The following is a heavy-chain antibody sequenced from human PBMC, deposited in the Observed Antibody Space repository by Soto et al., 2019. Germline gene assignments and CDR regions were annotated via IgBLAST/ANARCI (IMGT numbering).Heavy chain of an antibody. V-gene: IGHV4-61*01. CDR3: ARERHYYDSSGYSNSHFDY. D-gene: IGHD3-22*01. J-gene: IGHJ4*02. CDR1: GGAVISGSYY. Sequence: AETLSLTCTVSGGAVISGSYYWSGIRQPPGKGLEWIGYIYYSGSTNYNPSLKSRVTISVDTSKNQFSLKLSSVTAADTAVYYCARERHYYDSSGYSNSHFDYWGQGTLVTVSS. CDR2: IYYSGST.